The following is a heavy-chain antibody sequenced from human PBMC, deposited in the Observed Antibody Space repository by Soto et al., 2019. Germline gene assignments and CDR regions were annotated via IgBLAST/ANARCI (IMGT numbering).Heavy chain of an antibody. CDR1: TFTFSDFG. V-gene: IGHV3-30*18. CDR3: AKSTYCNGGSCVPQY. D-gene: IGHD2-15*01. CDR2: ISYDGSDQ. Sequence: QVQVEEFGGGVVQPGRSLRLSCAGPTFTFSDFGFHGVRQAPGKGLEWVAMISYDGSDQYYGDSVQGRFTIYRDDSKNTVYLQMNSLRAEDTAMYYCAKSTYCNGGSCVPQYWGPGTLVTVSS. J-gene: IGHJ4*02.